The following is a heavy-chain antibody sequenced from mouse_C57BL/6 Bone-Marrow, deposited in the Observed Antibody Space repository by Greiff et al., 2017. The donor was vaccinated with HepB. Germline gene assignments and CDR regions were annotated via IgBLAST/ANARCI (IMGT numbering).Heavy chain of an antibody. J-gene: IGHJ2*01. CDR1: GFNIKDDY. Sequence: EVQLQQSGAELVRPGASVKLSCTASGFNIKDDYMHWVKQRPEQGLEWIGWIDPENGDTEYASKFQGKATITADTSSNTAYLQLSSLTSEDTAVYYCTYYGNYWYYFDYWGQGTTLTVSS. D-gene: IGHD2-1*01. V-gene: IGHV14-4*01. CDR2: IDPENGDT. CDR3: TYYGNYWYYFDY.